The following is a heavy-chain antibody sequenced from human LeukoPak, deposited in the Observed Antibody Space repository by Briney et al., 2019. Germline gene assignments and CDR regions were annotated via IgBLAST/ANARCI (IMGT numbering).Heavy chain of an antibody. CDR3: ARVGRGWELDY. V-gene: IGHV3-11*04. CDR1: GFTFSDYY. D-gene: IGHD6-19*01. J-gene: IGHJ4*02. Sequence: GGPLRLSCAASGFTFSDYYMSWIRQAPGKGLECVSYISSGGSTIYYADSVKGRFTISRDNAKNSLYLQMNSLRAEDTAVYYCARVGRGWELDYWGQGTLVTVSS. CDR2: ISSGGSTI.